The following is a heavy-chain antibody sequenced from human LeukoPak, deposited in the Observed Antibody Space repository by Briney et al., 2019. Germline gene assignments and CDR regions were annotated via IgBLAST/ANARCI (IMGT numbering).Heavy chain of an antibody. D-gene: IGHD6-13*01. J-gene: IGHJ4*02. CDR1: GYIFTGYY. V-gene: IGHV1-2*02. Sequence: ASVKVSCKASGYIFTGYYMHWVRQAPGQGLEWMGWINPNTGGTNYAQKFQGRVIMTWDTPITTAYMELSSLRSDDMAVYYCARAGIAAPFDLWGQGTLVTVSS. CDR3: ARAGIAAPFDL. CDR2: INPNTGGT.